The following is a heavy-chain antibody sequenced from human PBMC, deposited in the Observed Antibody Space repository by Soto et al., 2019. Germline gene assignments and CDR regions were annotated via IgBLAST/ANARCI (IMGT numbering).Heavy chain of an antibody. V-gene: IGHV4-4*07. CDR3: ARDLSGTGLDF. J-gene: IGHJ6*02. CDR1: GDSIGRFY. Sequence: QLQLHESGPGLVKPSETLSLTCNVSGDSIGRFYWSWIRQSAGKGLEWIGRVYSTGGVTYNPALRGRVTISLDRSNNHVSLEMNSVTAADTAVYFCARDLSGTGLDFWGRGTRVSVSS. D-gene: IGHD1-26*01. CDR2: VYSTGGV.